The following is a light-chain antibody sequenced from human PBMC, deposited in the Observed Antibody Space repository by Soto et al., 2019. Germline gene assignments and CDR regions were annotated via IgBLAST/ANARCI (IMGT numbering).Light chain of an antibody. Sequence: EIVMTQSPATLSVSPGERATLSCRASQTVGRTLAWYQQKPGQAPRLLISDASNRATGIPARFSGSGSGTDFTLTISSLESEDFAIYYCQQRNEWPLTFGQGTRLEIK. J-gene: IGKJ5*01. V-gene: IGKV3-11*01. CDR3: QQRNEWPLT. CDR2: DAS. CDR1: QTVGRT.